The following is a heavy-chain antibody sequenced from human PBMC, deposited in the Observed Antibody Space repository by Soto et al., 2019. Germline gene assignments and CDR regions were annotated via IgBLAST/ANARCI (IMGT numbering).Heavy chain of an antibody. D-gene: IGHD2-21*01. CDR2: IIPMFGTP. CDR1: GGTFSSHG. J-gene: IGHJ4*02. CDR3: AIGSVVVMGAATGGLIY. V-gene: IGHV1-69*06. Sequence: QVQLVQSGAEVQKPGSSVKVSCKASGGTFSSHGITWVRQAPGQGLEWMGGIIPMFGTPKYAQRFQGRVSITADKSTTTAYMELGSLRSEDTAVYYCAIGSVVVMGAATGGLIYWGQGALVTVSS.